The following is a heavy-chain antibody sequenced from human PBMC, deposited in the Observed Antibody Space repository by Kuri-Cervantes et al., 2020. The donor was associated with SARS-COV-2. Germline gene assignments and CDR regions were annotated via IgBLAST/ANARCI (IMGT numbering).Heavy chain of an antibody. CDR1: GFTFNRHP. V-gene: IGHV3-74*01. Sequence: GGSLRLSCAASGFTFNRHPMNWVRQAPGKGLVWVSRINSDGSSTSYADSVKGRFTISRDNAKNTLYLQMNSLRAEDTAVYYCATDRVRVVTHNFDYWGQGTLVTVSS. D-gene: IGHD3-22*01. CDR2: INSDGSST. CDR3: ATDRVRVVTHNFDY. J-gene: IGHJ4*02.